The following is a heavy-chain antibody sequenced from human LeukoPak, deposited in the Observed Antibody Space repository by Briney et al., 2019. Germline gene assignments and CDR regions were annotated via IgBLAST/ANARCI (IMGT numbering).Heavy chain of an antibody. CDR2: IYYSGSA. Sequence: SETLSLTCTVSGGSISSSSYYWGWIRQPPGKGLEWIGSIYYSGSAYYNPSLKSRVTIPVDTSKNQFSLKLSSVTAADTAVYYCARPGPSYSSGWYAVSGGWYFDLWGRGTLVTVSS. V-gene: IGHV4-39*01. D-gene: IGHD6-19*01. J-gene: IGHJ2*01. CDR3: ARPGPSYSSGWYAVSGGWYFDL. CDR1: GGSISSSSYY.